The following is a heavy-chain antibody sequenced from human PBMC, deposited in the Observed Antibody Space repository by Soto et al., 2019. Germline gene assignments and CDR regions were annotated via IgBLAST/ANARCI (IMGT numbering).Heavy chain of an antibody. D-gene: IGHD3-22*01. V-gene: IGHV3-30-3*01. J-gene: IGHJ4*02. CDR1: GFTFSSYA. Sequence: ESGGGVVQPGRSLRLSCAASGFTFSSYAMHWVRQAPGKGLEWVAVISYDGSNKYYADSVKGRFTISRDNSKNTLYLQMNSLRAEDTAVYYCARDSADSSGYYFPFDYWGQGTLVTVSS. CDR3: ARDSADSSGYYFPFDY. CDR2: ISYDGSNK.